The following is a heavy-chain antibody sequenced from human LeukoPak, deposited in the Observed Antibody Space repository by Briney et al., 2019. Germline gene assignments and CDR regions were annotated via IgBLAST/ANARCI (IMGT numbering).Heavy chain of an antibody. D-gene: IGHD2-15*01. V-gene: IGHV1-69*04. Sequence: ASVKVSCKASGGTFSSYAISWVRQAPGQGLEWMGRIIPILGIANYAQKFQGRVTITADKSTSTAYMELSSLRSEDTAVYYCARDRGGNAPFDYWGQGTLVTVSS. J-gene: IGHJ4*02. CDR2: IIPILGIA. CDR3: ARDRGGNAPFDY. CDR1: GGTFSSYA.